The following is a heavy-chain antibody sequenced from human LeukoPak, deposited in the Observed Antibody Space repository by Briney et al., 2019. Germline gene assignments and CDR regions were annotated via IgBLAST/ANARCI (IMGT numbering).Heavy chain of an antibody. J-gene: IGHJ4*02. V-gene: IGHV3-23*01. D-gene: IGHD2-2*01. Sequence: GGSLRLSCTASGFTFSSYRMSWVRQAPGKGLEGVSGITGSGGSTYYADSVKGRFTISRDNSKNTLYLQMNSLRAEDTAVYYCAKGYCSSTSCQYYFDYWGQGTLVTVSS. CDR2: ITGSGGST. CDR1: GFTFSSYR. CDR3: AKGYCSSTSCQYYFDY.